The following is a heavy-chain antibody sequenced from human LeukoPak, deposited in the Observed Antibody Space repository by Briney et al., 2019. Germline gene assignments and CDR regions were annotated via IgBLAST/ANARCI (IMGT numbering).Heavy chain of an antibody. D-gene: IGHD2/OR15-2a*01. CDR2: ISSNGGST. CDR1: GFTFSSYA. CDR3: AKATSNSDYYYYYMDV. V-gene: IGHV3-64*01. Sequence: GGSLRLSCAASGFTFSSYAMHWVRQAPGKGLEYVSAISSNGGSTYYANSVKGRFTISRDNSKSTLYLQMGSLRAEDMAVYYCAKATSNSDYYYYYMDVWGKGTTVTISS. J-gene: IGHJ6*03.